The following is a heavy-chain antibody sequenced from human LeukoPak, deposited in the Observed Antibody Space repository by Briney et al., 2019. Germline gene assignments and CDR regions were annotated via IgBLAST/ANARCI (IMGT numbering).Heavy chain of an antibody. CDR1: GGSISSYY. CDR3: ARHTFGGGDAFDI. D-gene: IGHD3-16*01. CDR2: IYYSGST. V-gene: IGHV4-59*08. Sequence: TSETLSLTCTVSGGSISSYYWSWIRQPPGKGLEWIGYIYYSGSTNYNPSLKSRVTISVDTSKNQFSLKLSSVTAADTAVYYCARHTFGGGDAFDIWGQGTMVTVSS. J-gene: IGHJ3*02.